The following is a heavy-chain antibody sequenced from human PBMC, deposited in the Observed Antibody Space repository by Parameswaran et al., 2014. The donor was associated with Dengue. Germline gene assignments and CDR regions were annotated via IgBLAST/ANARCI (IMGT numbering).Heavy chain of an antibody. Sequence: KVSCKASGYTFTSYWIGWVRQMPGKGLEWMGIIYPGDSDTRYSPSFQGQVTISADKSISTAYLQWSSLKASDTAMYYCARNSYHRGYSGLLSGDYWGQGTLVTVSS. D-gene: IGHD5-12*01. J-gene: IGHJ4*02. CDR2: IYPGDSDT. V-gene: IGHV5-51*01. CDR3: ARNSYHRGYSGLLSGDY. CDR1: GYTFTSYW.